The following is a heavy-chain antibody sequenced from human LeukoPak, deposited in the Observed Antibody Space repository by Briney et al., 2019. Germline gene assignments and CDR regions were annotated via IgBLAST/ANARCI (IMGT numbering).Heavy chain of an antibody. J-gene: IGHJ4*02. CDR1: GGSISSSSYY. CDR3: ARLLRYFDWLFDY. V-gene: IGHV4-39*01. D-gene: IGHD3-9*01. CDR2: IYYSGST. Sequence: SETLSLTCTVSGGSISSSSYYWGWIRQPPGKGLEWIGSIYYSGSTYYNPSLKSRVTISVDTSKNQFSLKLGSVTAADTAVYYCARLLRYFDWLFDYWGQGTLVTVSS.